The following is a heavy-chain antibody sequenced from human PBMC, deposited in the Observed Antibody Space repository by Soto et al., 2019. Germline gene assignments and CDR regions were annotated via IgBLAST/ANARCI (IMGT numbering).Heavy chain of an antibody. CDR1: GFTFSSYG. CDR2: IWYDGSNK. V-gene: IGHV3-33*01. Sequence: QVQLVESGGGVVQPGRSLRLSCAASGFTFSSYGMHWVRQAPGKGLEWVAVIWYDGSNKYYADSVKGQFTISRDNSKNTLYLQMNSLRAEDTAVYYCARLQLLVGGYYYGLDVWGQGTTVTVSS. D-gene: IGHD6-19*01. J-gene: IGHJ6*02. CDR3: ARLQLLVGGYYYGLDV.